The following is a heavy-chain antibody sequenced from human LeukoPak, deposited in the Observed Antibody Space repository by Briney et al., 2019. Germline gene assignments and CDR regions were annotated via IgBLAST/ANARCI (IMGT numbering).Heavy chain of an antibody. V-gene: IGHV3-23*01. Sequence: GGSLRLSCRASGFTFSGYAMNWVRQAPGKEMEWVSPITGTTGNTYVADSVKGRFSISRDNSRNTLYLQMNNLRAEDTAIYYCAKGTLATCTGARCYPFDSWGQGALVTVSS. J-gene: IGHJ4*02. D-gene: IGHD2-8*02. CDR2: ITGTTGNT. CDR3: AKGTLATCTGARCYPFDS. CDR1: GFTFSGYA.